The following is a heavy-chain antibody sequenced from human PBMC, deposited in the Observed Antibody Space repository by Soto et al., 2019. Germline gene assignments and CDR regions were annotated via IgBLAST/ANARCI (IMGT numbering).Heavy chain of an antibody. CDR3: GKGAPYFGDFDY. CDR2: ISSSYGTT. V-gene: IGHV3-23*01. Sequence: PGGSLRLSCAASGFTFSSYAMTWVRQAPGKGLEWVSSISSSYGTTYYADSVKGRFTISRDNSKDTVFLQMNSLRAEDTAVYYCGKGAPYFGDFDYWGQGTLVTVSS. CDR1: GFTFSSYA. D-gene: IGHD4-17*01. J-gene: IGHJ4*02.